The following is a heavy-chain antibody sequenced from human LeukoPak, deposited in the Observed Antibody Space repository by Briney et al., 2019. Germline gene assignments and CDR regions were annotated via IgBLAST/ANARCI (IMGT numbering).Heavy chain of an antibody. CDR2: ISGTGGRT. V-gene: IGHV3-23*01. Sequence: GGSLRLSCTASGFTFSNYAMTWVRQAPGKGLEWVSSISGTGGRTYSADSVKGRFTISRDNSKNTLFLQMNSLRAEDTAPYYCAKSVAIYFYYGLDVWGQGTTVTVSS. J-gene: IGHJ6*02. CDR1: GFTFSNYA. D-gene: IGHD3-3*01. CDR3: AKSVAIYFYYGLDV.